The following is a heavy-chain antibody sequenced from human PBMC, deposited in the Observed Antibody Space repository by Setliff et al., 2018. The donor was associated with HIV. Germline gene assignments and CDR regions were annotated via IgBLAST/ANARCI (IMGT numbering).Heavy chain of an antibody. Sequence: ASVKVSCKASGYVFSDYQIHWVRQAPGQGLEYMGYIIPNSGGTMFARKFQDSVTMTRDTSISTVYLELSRLTSDDTAVYFCARDPELKQWLVRSPSFYFDYWGQGTLVTVSS. J-gene: IGHJ4*02. D-gene: IGHD6-19*01. CDR1: GYVFSDYQ. CDR3: ARDPELKQWLVRSPSFYFDY. V-gene: IGHV1-2*02. CDR2: IIPNSGGT.